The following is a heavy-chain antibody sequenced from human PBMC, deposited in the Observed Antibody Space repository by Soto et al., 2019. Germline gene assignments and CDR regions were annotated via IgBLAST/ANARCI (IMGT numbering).Heavy chain of an antibody. Sequence: EVQLVESGGGLVQPGGSLRLSCEVSGFAFSRSWMSWVRQGPGKGLEWVANINEDGSRTYYVDSVTGRITISRDNGENSFFLLPNSLRGEDTVVFYSAMGLGYSWGQGVLVPVSS. CDR3: AMGLGYS. V-gene: IGHV3-7*05. CDR1: GFAFSRSW. J-gene: IGHJ4*02. CDR2: INEDGSRT. D-gene: IGHD6-19*01.